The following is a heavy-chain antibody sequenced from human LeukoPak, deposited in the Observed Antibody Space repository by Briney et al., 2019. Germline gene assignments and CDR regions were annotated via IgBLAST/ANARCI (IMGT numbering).Heavy chain of an antibody. V-gene: IGHV4-59*01. CDR2: IYNSGST. CDR3: ARDAGSGYYAFDY. D-gene: IGHD3-22*01. J-gene: IGHJ4*02. CDR1: GGSISSSH. Sequence: PSETLSLTCTVSGGSISSSHWGWIRQPPGKGLEWIGYIYNSGSTNYNPSLKSRVTISVDTSKNQFSLKLSSVTAADTAVYYCARDAGSGYYAFDYWGQGTLVTVSS.